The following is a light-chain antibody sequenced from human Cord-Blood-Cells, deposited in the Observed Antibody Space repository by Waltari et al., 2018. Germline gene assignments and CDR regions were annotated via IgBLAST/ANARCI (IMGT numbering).Light chain of an antibody. CDR1: QSISSW. CDR2: KAS. Sequence: DIELTLPHSPVLKSVGDRVTTASRASQSISSWLSWYQQKPGKAPKLLIYKASSLESGVPSRFSGSGSGTEFTLTISSLQPDDFATYYCQQYNSYYTFGQGTKLEIK. J-gene: IGKJ2*01. V-gene: IGKV1-5*03. CDR3: QQYNSYYT.